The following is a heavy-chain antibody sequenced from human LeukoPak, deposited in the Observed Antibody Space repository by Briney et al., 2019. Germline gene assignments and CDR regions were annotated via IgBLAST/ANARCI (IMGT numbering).Heavy chain of an antibody. V-gene: IGHV3-23*01. CDR1: GFTLGNYA. Sequence: QPGGSLRLSCAASGFTLGNYAMSWVRQAPGKGLEWVSSMSSSGGSTYYADSVKGRSTFSRDNPKNTLYLQMNSLRAEDTAVYYCAKSSYYDTSGFYREYYFDYWGQGTLVTVSS. CDR3: AKSSYYDTSGFYREYYFDY. CDR2: MSSSGGST. D-gene: IGHD3-22*01. J-gene: IGHJ4*02.